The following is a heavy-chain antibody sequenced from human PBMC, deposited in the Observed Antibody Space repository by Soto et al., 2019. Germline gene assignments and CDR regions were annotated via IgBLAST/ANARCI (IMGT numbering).Heavy chain of an antibody. CDR3: ARGSSRDKGFWSRYAEV. CDR2: INHSGGT. V-gene: IGHV4-34*01. Sequence: SATLSLTCAVYGGSLGGYYWSWIRQPPGKGLEWIGEINHSGGTTYFPSLKSRVTISLDSSKNQFSLKLSSVTAADTAVYYCARGSSRDKGFWSRYAEVWGQGTQVTVSS. D-gene: IGHD3-3*01. J-gene: IGHJ4*02. CDR1: GGSLGGYY.